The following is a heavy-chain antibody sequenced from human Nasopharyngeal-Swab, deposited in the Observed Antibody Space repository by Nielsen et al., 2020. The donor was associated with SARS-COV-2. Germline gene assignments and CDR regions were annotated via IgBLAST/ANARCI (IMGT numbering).Heavy chain of an antibody. J-gene: IGHJ4*02. V-gene: IGHV3-21*01. CDR2: ISSSGSHK. Sequence: GGALRLFCATSGFTFSSFSIKWVRQAPGQGLEWVSFISSSGSHKYYADSMKGRFTISRDNAKSSLYLQLSSLRAEDTAVYYCARVEEYYYGSGSLSDNWGQGTLVTVSS. CDR1: GFTFSSFS. D-gene: IGHD3-10*01. CDR3: ARVEEYYYGSGSLSDN.